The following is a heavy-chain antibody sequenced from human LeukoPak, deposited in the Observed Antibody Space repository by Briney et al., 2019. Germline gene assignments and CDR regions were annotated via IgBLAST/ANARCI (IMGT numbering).Heavy chain of an antibody. Sequence: GGSLRLSCAASGFPFSSYAMNWVRQAPGKGREWVSAISETGDRTHYADSVKGRFTVSRDNPKDTLYLQMDSLRAKDTAVYYCAKQFVDIWGQGTLVTVPS. CDR2: ISETGDRT. D-gene: IGHD5-24*01. J-gene: IGHJ5*02. CDR3: AKQFVDI. V-gene: IGHV3-23*01. CDR1: GFPFSSYA.